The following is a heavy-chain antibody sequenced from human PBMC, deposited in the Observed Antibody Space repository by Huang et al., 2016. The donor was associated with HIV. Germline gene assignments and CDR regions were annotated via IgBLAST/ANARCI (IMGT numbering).Heavy chain of an antibody. Sequence: QVQLVQSGSELRKPGASVKVSCKASGYPFTTYSLIWVRQAPGEGLEGMGWINTKTGKPTYAQGFTGRFVFSLDTTVNTAYLQISSLKTDDTAKYFCARYRLTGTFLDSWGQGTQVTVSS. J-gene: IGHJ4*02. CDR2: INTKTGKP. CDR3: ARYRLTGTFLDS. V-gene: IGHV7-4-1*02. D-gene: IGHD3-9*01. CDR1: GYPFTTYS.